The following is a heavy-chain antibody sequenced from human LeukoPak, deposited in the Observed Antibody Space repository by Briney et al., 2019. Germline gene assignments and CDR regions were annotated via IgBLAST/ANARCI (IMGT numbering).Heavy chain of an antibody. CDR1: GSTFKNYG. D-gene: IGHD3-3*01. Sequence: GRSLRLSCVTSGSTFKNYGMHWVRQAPGKGLEWVAIIWYDGSKTYYGDSVKGRFTISSDNSKNTLYIQMNSLRVEDTAVYFCAKDWDFWRGYPYAFDIWGQGTMVTVPS. V-gene: IGHV3-33*06. CDR3: AKDWDFWRGYPYAFDI. J-gene: IGHJ3*02. CDR2: IWYDGSKT.